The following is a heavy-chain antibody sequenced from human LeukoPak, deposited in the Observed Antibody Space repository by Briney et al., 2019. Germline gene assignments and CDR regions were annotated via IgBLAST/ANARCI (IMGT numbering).Heavy chain of an antibody. J-gene: IGHJ3*02. CDR1: GFTFSSYA. CDR3: AKVVNLDSSGYYYVDAFDI. V-gene: IGHV3-23*01. Sequence: QAGGSLRLSCAASGFTFSSYAMNWVRQAAGKGLEWVSAISGSGDDTYYADSVKGRFTISRDNSKNTLYLQMNSLRAEDTAVYYCAKVVNLDSSGYYYVDAFDIWGQGTMVTVSS. D-gene: IGHD3-22*01. CDR2: ISGSGDDT.